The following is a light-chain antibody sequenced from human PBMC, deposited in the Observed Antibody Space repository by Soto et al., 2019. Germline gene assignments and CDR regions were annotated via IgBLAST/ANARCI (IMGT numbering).Light chain of an antibody. CDR2: YNN. Sequence: QSVLTQPPSVSAAPGQKVTISCSGSSSNIGNNYVSCYQQLPGTDPKLLIYYNNNRPSGILSQFSCSKTCTSATLGITGLQTGDDADYYCGTWDSSLSFVVFGGGTKLTVL. J-gene: IGLJ2*01. CDR1: SSNIGNNY. V-gene: IGLV1-51*01. CDR3: GTWDSSLSFVV.